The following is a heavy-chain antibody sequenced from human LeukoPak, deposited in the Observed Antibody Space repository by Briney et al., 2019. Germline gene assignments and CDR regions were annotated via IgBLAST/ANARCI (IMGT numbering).Heavy chain of an antibody. J-gene: IGHJ6*03. CDR1: EFTFDEYG. Sequence: PGGSLRLSCAASEFTFDEYGMSWVRQAPGKGLEWASGINWSGGATVYAESVKGRFTVSRDNAKNSLYLQVNSLRVDDTALYYCARERFGSDYYLDVWGKGTTVTVSS. V-gene: IGHV3-20*04. CDR2: INWSGGAT. CDR3: ARERFGSDYYLDV. D-gene: IGHD3-10*01.